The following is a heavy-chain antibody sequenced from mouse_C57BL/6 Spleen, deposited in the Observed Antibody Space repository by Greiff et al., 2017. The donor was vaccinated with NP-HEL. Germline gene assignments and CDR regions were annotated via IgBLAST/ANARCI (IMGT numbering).Heavy chain of an antibody. J-gene: IGHJ4*01. CDR2: IHPNSGST. CDR1: GYTFTSYW. CDR3: ARGIYYGNYGFYAMDY. D-gene: IGHD2-1*01. V-gene: IGHV1-64*01. Sequence: VQLQQSGAELVKPGASVKLSCKASGYTFTSYWMHWVKQRPGQGLEWIGMIHPNSGSTNYNEKFKSKATLTVDKSSSTAYMQLSSLTSEDSAVYYCARGIYYGNYGFYAMDYWGQGTSVTVSS.